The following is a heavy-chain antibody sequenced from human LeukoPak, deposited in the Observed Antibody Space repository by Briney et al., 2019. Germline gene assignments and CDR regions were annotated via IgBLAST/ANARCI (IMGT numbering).Heavy chain of an antibody. D-gene: IGHD3-3*01. Sequence: SETLSLTCTVSGGSISSYYWSWIRQPAGKGLEWSGRIYTSGSTNYNPSLKSRVTMSVDTSKNQFSLKLSSVTAADTAVYYCAREFDFWSGYYYFDYWGQGTLVTVSS. J-gene: IGHJ4*02. V-gene: IGHV4-4*07. CDR2: IYTSGST. CDR1: GGSISSYY. CDR3: AREFDFWSGYYYFDY.